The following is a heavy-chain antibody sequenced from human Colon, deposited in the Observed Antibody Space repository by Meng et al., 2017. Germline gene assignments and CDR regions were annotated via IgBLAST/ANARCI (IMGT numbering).Heavy chain of an antibody. CDR1: GGSISSSSYY. CDR2: IYYSGRT. V-gene: IGHV4-39*07. D-gene: IGHD5-12*01. J-gene: IGHJ5*02. CDR3: ARDSGYDKNWFDP. Sequence: PPLPDWGPGRVKPSVTLYLTCTVSGGSISSSSYYWGWIRHPPGKGLEWIGSIYYSGRTYYNPSLKSRVTISVDTSKNQFSLKLSSVTAADTAVYYCARDSGYDKNWFDPWGQGTLVTVSS.